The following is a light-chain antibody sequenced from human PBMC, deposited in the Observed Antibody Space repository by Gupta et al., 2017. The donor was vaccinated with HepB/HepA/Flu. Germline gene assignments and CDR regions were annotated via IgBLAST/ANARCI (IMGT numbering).Light chain of an antibody. Sequence: DIQLTQSPLFLSASVGARVTITCRASRGISSYVACYQQKPGKAPNLLIYAASTLQRGVPSRFSGSGSGTEFTITISSLQPEDVATYYCQKLNSYRFCTFGPGTKVDL. CDR3: QKLNSYRFCT. CDR1: RGISSY. V-gene: IGKV1-9*01. CDR2: AAS. J-gene: IGKJ3*01.